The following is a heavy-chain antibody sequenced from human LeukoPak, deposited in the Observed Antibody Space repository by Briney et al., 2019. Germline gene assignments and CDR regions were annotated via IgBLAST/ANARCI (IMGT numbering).Heavy chain of an antibody. D-gene: IGHD4-17*01. J-gene: IGHJ4*02. Sequence: GGSLRLSCAASGFVFSNYWMTWVRQAPGEGLEWVASINDGGSGKYYVDSVKGRFTISRDNAQKSLYLETHSLRAEDTAVYYCARAVTSTEGYWGQGTLVTVSS. CDR3: ARAVTSTEGY. V-gene: IGHV3-7*03. CDR2: INDGGSGK. CDR1: GFVFSNYW.